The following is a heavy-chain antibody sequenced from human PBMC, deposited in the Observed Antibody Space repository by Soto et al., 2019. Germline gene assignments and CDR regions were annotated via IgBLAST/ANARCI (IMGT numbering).Heavy chain of an antibody. CDR1: GGSISSGDYY. Sequence: QVQLQESGPGLVKPSQTLSLTCTVSGGSISSGDYYWSWIRQPPGKGLEWIGYIYYSGSTYYNPSLTXRITSSXXTSKNQFSLKLSPVTAADTAVYYCARAQGSGFLVSWGQGTLVTVSS. CDR3: ARAQGSGFLVS. CDR2: IYYSGST. D-gene: IGHD3-10*01. V-gene: IGHV4-30-4*01. J-gene: IGHJ4*02.